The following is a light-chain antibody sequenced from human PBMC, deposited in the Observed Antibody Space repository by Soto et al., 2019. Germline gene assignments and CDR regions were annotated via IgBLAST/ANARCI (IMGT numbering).Light chain of an antibody. CDR2: DVS. V-gene: IGLV2-14*01. Sequence: QSALTQPASVSGSPGQSITISCTGTSSDVGGYNYVSWYQQHSGKAPKLMIYDVSNRPSGVSNRFSGSKSGNTASLTISGLQTDDEADYYCGSYASSSTLYVFGTGTSSPS. CDR3: GSYASSSTLYV. CDR1: SSDVGGYNY. J-gene: IGLJ1*01.